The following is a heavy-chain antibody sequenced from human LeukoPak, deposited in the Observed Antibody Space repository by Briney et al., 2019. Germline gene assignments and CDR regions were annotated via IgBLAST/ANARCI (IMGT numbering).Heavy chain of an antibody. CDR1: GGSFSGYY. Sequence: ETLSLTCAVYGGSFSGYYWSWVRQAPGKGLEWVSAISGSGGSTYYADSVKGRFTISRDNSKNTVYVQMNSLRAEDTAVYYCAKENSYGGSCYCDYWGQGTLVTVSS. CDR3: AKENSYGGSCYCDY. J-gene: IGHJ4*02. CDR2: ISGSGGST. V-gene: IGHV3-23*01. D-gene: IGHD5-18*01.